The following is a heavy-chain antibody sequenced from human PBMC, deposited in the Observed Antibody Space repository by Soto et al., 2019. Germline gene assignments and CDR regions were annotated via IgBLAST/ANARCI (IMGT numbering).Heavy chain of an antibody. D-gene: IGHD3-10*01. J-gene: IGHJ6*02. CDR1: GGSISSSSYY. Sequence: SETLSLTCTVSGGSISSSSYYWGWIRQPPGKGLEWIGSIYYSGSTYYNPSLKSRVTISVDTSKNQFSLKLSSVTAADTAVYYCARDTGAVSAGARRRRYYYYGMDVWGQGTTVTVSS. CDR3: ARDTGAVSAGARRRRYYYYGMDV. V-gene: IGHV4-39*07. CDR2: IYYSGST.